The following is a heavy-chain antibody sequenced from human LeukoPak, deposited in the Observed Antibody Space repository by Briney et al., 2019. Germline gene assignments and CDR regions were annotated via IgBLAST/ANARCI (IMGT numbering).Heavy chain of an antibody. V-gene: IGHV1-2*02. CDR1: GYTFTGYY. CDR3: ASSRNWNDPFDY. Sequence: ASVTVSCKASGYTFTGYYMHWVRQVPGQGLEWMGWINPNSGGTNYAQKFQGRVTMTRDTSTSTVYMELSSLRSEDTAVYYCASSRNWNDPFDYWGQGTLVTVSS. J-gene: IGHJ4*02. D-gene: IGHD1-1*01. CDR2: INPNSGGT.